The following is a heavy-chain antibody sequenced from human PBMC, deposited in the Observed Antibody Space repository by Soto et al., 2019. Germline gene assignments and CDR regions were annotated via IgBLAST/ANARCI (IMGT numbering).Heavy chain of an antibody. Sequence: LRLSCAASGFTFSSYEMNWVRQAPGKGLEWVSYISSSGSTIYYADSVKGRFTISRDNAKNSLYLQMNSLRAEDTAVYYCARIGGLGAFDIWGQGTMVTVSS. CDR3: ARIGGLGAFDI. J-gene: IGHJ3*02. CDR2: ISSSGSTI. D-gene: IGHD3-16*01. V-gene: IGHV3-48*03. CDR1: GFTFSSYE.